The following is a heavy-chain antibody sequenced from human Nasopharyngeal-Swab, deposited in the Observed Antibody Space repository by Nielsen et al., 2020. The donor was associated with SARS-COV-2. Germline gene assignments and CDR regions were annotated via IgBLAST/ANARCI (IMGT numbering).Heavy chain of an antibody. CDR3: ATGSTTVVTPEYYYYMDV. Sequence: GESLKISCAASGFTFSSYDMHWVRQATGKGLEWVSAIGTAGDTYYPGSVKGRFTISRENAKNSLYLQMNSLRAGDTAVYYCATGSTTVVTPEYYYYMDVWGKGTTVTVSS. D-gene: IGHD4-23*01. CDR1: GFTFSSYD. J-gene: IGHJ6*03. CDR2: IGTAGDT. V-gene: IGHV3-13*01.